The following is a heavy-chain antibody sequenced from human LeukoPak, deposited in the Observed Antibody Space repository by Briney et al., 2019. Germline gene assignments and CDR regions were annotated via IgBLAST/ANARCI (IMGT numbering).Heavy chain of an antibody. CDR3: AANTQSAY. Sequence: GGSLRLSCAASGFTFSSSWMKWVRQTPGKGLESVAVIKEDGSEKYYVDSVKGRFAISRDNAKNSLYLQMNNVRAQHTAVYFCAANTQSAYWGQGALVTVSS. V-gene: IGHV3-7*05. D-gene: IGHD3-16*01. J-gene: IGHJ4*02. CDR1: GFTFSSSW. CDR2: IKEDGSEK.